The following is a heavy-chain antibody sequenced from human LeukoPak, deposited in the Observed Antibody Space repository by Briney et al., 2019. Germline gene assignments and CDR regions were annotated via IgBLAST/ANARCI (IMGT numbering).Heavy chain of an antibody. CDR1: GYSFTNSW. Sequence: PGESLKISCKGSGYSFTNSWIGWVRQMPGKGLEWMGINPGDFDTRYSPSFQGQVTISADKSISTAYLQWSSLRASDTAMYYCARGTAAAAVTKFDYWGQGTLVTVSS. CDR2: NPGDFDT. D-gene: IGHD6-13*01. CDR3: ARGTAAAAVTKFDY. J-gene: IGHJ4*02. V-gene: IGHV5-51*01.